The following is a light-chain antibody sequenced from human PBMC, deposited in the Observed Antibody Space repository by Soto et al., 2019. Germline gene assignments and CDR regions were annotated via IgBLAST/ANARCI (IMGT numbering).Light chain of an antibody. CDR3: SSYTGTNVI. CDR2: DVN. CDR1: LSDVGGQNL. Sequence: QSVLTQPPSASGSPGQSVTISCTGTLSDVGGQNLVSWYRQDPGKAPKLMIYDVNRRPSGVPDRFSGSKSGNTASLNVSGLQPEDEANYYCSSYTGTNVIFGGGTKLTVL. V-gene: IGLV2-8*01. J-gene: IGLJ2*01.